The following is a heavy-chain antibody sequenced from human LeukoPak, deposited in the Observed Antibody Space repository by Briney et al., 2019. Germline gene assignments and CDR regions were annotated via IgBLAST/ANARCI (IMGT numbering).Heavy chain of an antibody. CDR2: IYYSGST. Sequence: SETLSLTCAVYGGSFSGYYWSWIRQPPGKGLEWIGYIYYSGSTNYNPSLKSRVTISVDTSKNQFSLKLSSVTAADTAVYYCARGTLVATIYDYYYGMDVWGQGTTVTVSS. CDR1: GGSFSGYY. J-gene: IGHJ6*02. V-gene: IGHV4-59*01. CDR3: ARGTLVATIYDYYYGMDV. D-gene: IGHD5-12*01.